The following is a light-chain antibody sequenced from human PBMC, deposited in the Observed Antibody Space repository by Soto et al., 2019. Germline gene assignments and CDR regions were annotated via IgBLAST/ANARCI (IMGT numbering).Light chain of an antibody. V-gene: IGLV2-14*01. J-gene: IGLJ3*02. CDR1: SSDVGGYNF. CDR3: SSYTCTNTLNWV. Sequence: QSALTQPASVSGSPGQSITISCTGTSSDVGGYNFVSWYQQHPGKAPQLIIYEVSDRPSGVSNRFSGSKSGNTASLTISGLQAEDEADYYCSSYTCTNTLNWVFGGGTKLTVL. CDR2: EVS.